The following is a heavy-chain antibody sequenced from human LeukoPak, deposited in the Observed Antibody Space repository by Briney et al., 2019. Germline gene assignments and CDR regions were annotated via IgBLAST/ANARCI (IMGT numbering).Heavy chain of an antibody. CDR3: ARDDYGDYTLHH. V-gene: IGHV4-59*01. D-gene: IGHD4-17*01. Sequence: PSETLSLTCTVSGGSISSYCWSWIRQPPGKGLQWIGYIHYSGSTNYNPSLKSRVTISVDTSKNQFSLKLTSVTAADTAVYYCARDDYGDYTLHHWGQGTLVTVSS. CDR2: IHYSGST. CDR1: GGSISSYC. J-gene: IGHJ1*01.